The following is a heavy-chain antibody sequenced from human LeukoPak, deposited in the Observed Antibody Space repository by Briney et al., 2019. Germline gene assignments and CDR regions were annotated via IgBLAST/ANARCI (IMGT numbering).Heavy chain of an antibody. D-gene: IGHD2-15*01. J-gene: IGHJ3*02. CDR2: INPNSGGT. CDR3: AIVGGGRDAFDI. V-gene: IGHV1-2*05. CDR1: GYTFTAYY. Sequence: ASVKVSCKASGYTFTAYYIHWVRQAPGQGLEWMGRINPNSGGTSYAQKFQGRVTMTRDTSISSAYMELSRLRSDDTVVYYCAIVGGGRDAFDIRCQGTMVTVSS.